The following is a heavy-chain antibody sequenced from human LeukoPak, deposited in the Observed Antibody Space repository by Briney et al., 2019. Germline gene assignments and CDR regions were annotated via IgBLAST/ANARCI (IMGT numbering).Heavy chain of an antibody. D-gene: IGHD4-11*01. CDR2: INHSGST. J-gene: IGHJ4*02. CDR1: GGSFSGYY. Sequence: SETLSLTCPVYGGSFSGYYWSWIRQPPGKGLEWIGEINHSGSTNYNPSLKSRVTISVDTSKNQFSLKLSSVTAADTAVYYCARGYRNYGYWGQGTLVTVSS. CDR3: ARGYRNYGY. V-gene: IGHV4-34*01.